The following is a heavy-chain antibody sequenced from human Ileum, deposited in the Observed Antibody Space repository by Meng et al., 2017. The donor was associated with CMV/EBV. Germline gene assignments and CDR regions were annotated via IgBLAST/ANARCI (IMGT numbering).Heavy chain of an antibody. CDR1: GFTFSDYY. CDR2: ISSSGSTI. CDR3: ASSMITLIEVGDY. Sequence: GESLKISCAASGFTFSDYYMNWIRQAPGKGLEWLSYISSSGSTIKYADSVKGRFTVSRDNAKNLLYLQMNNLRAEDTAVYYCASSMITLIEVGDYWGQGTLVTVSS. J-gene: IGHJ4*02. V-gene: IGHV3-11*01. D-gene: IGHD3-22*01.